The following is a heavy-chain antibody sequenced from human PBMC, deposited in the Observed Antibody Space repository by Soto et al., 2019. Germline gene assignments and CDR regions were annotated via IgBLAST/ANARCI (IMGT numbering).Heavy chain of an antibody. Sequence: EVQLVESGGGLVQPGESLRLYCAASGFTFDYYWMHWVRQAPGKGLVWVSRIYSDGTSTTYADSVKGRFTISRDNAKNTVYMQMNSLRADDTAVYYCARGDSGAFDLWGQGTVVTVSS. V-gene: IGHV3-74*01. CDR3: ARGDSGAFDL. J-gene: IGHJ3*01. D-gene: IGHD1-26*01. CDR1: GFTFDYYW. CDR2: IYSDGTST.